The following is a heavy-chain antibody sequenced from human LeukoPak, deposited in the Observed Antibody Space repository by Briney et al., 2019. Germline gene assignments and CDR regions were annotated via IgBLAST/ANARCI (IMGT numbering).Heavy chain of an antibody. V-gene: IGHV3-48*01. CDR2: ISSSSTTI. J-gene: IGHJ4*02. D-gene: IGHD3-10*01. Sequence: GSLRLSCAASGFTFSSYNMNWVRQAPGKGLEWVSYISSSSTTIYYAESVKGRFTISRDNAKNSLYLQMNSLRAEDTAVYYCAREDYQFDYWGQGTLVTVSS. CDR3: AREDYQFDY. CDR1: GFTFSSYN.